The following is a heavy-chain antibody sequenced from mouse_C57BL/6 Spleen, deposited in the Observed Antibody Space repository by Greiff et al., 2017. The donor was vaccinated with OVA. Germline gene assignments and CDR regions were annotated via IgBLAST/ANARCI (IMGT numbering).Heavy chain of an antibody. CDR1: GYTFTDYY. D-gene: IGHD2-5*01. V-gene: IGHV1-26*01. CDR3: ARWGSNYVRYFDD. CDR2: INPNNGGT. Sequence: EVQLQQSGPELVKPGASVKISCKASGYTFTDYYMNWVKQSHGKSLEWIGDINPNNGGTSYNQKFKGKATLTVDKSSSTAYMELRILTSEDSAVYDCARWGSNYVRYFDDWGQGTTLTVAS. J-gene: IGHJ2*01.